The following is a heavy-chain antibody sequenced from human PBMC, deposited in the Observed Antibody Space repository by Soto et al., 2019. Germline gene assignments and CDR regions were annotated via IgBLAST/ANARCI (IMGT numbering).Heavy chain of an antibody. CDR3: ARAREDSSGWFDY. D-gene: IGHD6-19*01. CDR1: GYIFSDNY. J-gene: IGHJ4*02. V-gene: IGHV1-2*02. CDR2: INPKSGGT. Sequence: ASVKVSCKASGYIFSDNYIHWVRQAPGQGLEWMAWINPKSGGTNYARNFQGRVTLTRDTSISTAYMDLSRLTSDDTAAYYCARAREDSSGWFDYWGQGTLVTVSS.